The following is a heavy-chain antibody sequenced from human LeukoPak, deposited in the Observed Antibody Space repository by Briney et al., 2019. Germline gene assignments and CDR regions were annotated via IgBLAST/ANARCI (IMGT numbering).Heavy chain of an antibody. CDR1: GFTFSSYS. J-gene: IGHJ4*02. CDR3: ARFAVDYDFWSAMRGFDY. CDR2: ISSSSSTI. Sequence: GGSLRLSCAASGFTFSSYSMNWVRQAPGKGLEWVSYISSSSSTIYYADSVKGRFTISRDNAKNSLYLQMNSLRAEDTAVYYCARFAVDYDFWSAMRGFDYWGRGTLVTVSS. D-gene: IGHD3-3*01. V-gene: IGHV3-48*01.